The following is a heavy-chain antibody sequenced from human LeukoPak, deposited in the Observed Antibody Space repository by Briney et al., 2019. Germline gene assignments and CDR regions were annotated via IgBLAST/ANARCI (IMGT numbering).Heavy chain of an antibody. Sequence: SETLSLTCTVSGGSISSYYWSWIRQPPGKGLEWIGYIYYSGSTNYNPSLKSRVTISVDTSKNQFSLKLSSVTAADTAVYYCARIFRSGSLDYWGQGTLVTVSS. CDR3: ARIFRSGSLDY. D-gene: IGHD3-10*01. CDR1: GGSISSYY. J-gene: IGHJ4*02. V-gene: IGHV4-59*01. CDR2: IYYSGST.